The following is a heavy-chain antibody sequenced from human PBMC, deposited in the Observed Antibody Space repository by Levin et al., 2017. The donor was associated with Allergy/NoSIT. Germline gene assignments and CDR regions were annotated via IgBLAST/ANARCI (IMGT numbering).Heavy chain of an antibody. CDR3: AVSPGVAVSAFDY. J-gene: IGHJ4*02. CDR1: GASFSSYY. CDR2: IYYSGST. V-gene: IGHV4-59*01. D-gene: IGHD2-15*01. Sequence: SQTLSLTCSFSGASFSSYYCSWIRQPPGKGLEWIGYIYYSGSTNYNPSLTSRVTMSVDTSKNHFSLKLTSVTAADTAVYFCAVSPGVAVSAFDYWGQGNLVTVSS.